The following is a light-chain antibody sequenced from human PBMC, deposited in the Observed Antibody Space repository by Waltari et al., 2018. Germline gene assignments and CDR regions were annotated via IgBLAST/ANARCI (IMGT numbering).Light chain of an antibody. V-gene: IGLV8-61*01. CDR3: SLYMGSGIWV. CDR2: KGS. Sequence: QTVVTQEPSLSVSPGGTVTLTCSLSSGSLSSTSYATWYQQTPGQAPRTLVYKGSSRSYGVSDRFSGSVLGNKAALTITGAQADDESDYYCSLYMGSGIWVFGGGTMLTVL. CDR1: SGSLSSTSY. J-gene: IGLJ3*02.